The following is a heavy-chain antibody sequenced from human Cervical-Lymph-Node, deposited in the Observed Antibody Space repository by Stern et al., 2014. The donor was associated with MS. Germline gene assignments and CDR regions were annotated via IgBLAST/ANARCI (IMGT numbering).Heavy chain of an antibody. Sequence: EVQLVESGAEVKKPGESLKISCKGSGYTFTNNWIAWVRQMPGKGLEWMGIIYPDDSDFRYSPSWQGQVPISADKSISPAYLQWSSLKAEDSAVYYCARPPPRRKWDDPNYGMDVWGQGTTVTVSS. CDR2: IYPDDSDF. V-gene: IGHV5-51*03. CDR3: ARPPPRRKWDDPNYGMDV. CDR1: GYTFTNNW. D-gene: IGHD1-1*01. J-gene: IGHJ6*02.